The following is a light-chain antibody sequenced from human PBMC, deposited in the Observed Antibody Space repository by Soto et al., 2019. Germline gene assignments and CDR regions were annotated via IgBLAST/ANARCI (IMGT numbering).Light chain of an antibody. CDR2: AAS. J-gene: IGKJ1*01. CDR3: QQYGTSPRT. CDR1: QSVRNNY. V-gene: IGKV3-20*01. Sequence: EIVLTRSPGTLSLSPGERATLSCRASQSVRNNYLAWYQQRPGQAPRLLIYAASSRATGIPDRFSGSGSGTDFTLTISRLEPEDFAVYYCQQYGTSPRTFGQGTKV.